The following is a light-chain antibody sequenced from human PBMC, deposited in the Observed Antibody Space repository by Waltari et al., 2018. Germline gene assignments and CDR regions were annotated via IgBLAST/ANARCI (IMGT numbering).Light chain of an antibody. CDR3: CSYTIGNTFWV. CDR1: SSDVRAYDH. V-gene: IGLV2-23*02. CDR2: EVN. Sequence: QSALTQPASLSCSPVQSITISCPGSSSDVRAYDHVSWYRQHPGKAPKVLIYEVNTRPSGVSNRFSGSKAGNTASLTISGLQAEDEADYYCCSYTIGNTFWVFGGGTKLTVL. J-gene: IGLJ3*02.